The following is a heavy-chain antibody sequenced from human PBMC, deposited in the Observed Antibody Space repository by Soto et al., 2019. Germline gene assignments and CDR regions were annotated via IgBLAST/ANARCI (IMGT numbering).Heavy chain of an antibody. Sequence: ASVKVSCKASGYTFTSYDINWVRQATGQGLEWMGWMNPNSDNTGYAQKFQGRVTMTRNTSISTAYMELSSLRSEDTAVYYCARGLFDYGDYVANFDYWGQGTLVTVSS. CDR3: ARGLFDYGDYVANFDY. J-gene: IGHJ4*02. D-gene: IGHD4-17*01. CDR2: MNPNSDNT. V-gene: IGHV1-8*01. CDR1: GYTFTSYD.